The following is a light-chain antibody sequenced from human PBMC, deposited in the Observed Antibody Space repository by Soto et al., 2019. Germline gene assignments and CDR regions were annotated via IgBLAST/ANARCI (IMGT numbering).Light chain of an antibody. V-gene: IGKV2-24*01. CDR2: KTS. Sequence: DIVMTQTPLSSPVTLGQPASISCRSSQSLLDSDGDTYLSWLQQRPGQPPRLLIYKTSSRFSGVPDRFSGSGAVTDFTLKISRVEVEDVGVYYCMQATQFPHTFCQGTKLEI. CDR1: QSLLDSDGDTY. CDR3: MQATQFPHT. J-gene: IGKJ2*01.